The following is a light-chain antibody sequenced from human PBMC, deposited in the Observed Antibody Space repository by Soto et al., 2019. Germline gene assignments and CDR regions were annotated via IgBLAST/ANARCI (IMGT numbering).Light chain of an antibody. J-gene: IGKJ3*01. CDR2: AAT. Sequence: AIRMTQSPSSFSASTGDRVTITCRASQGVSNYLAWYQQKPGKAPKLLIYAATTLQSGVPSKFSGSGSGTDFTLTISRLQSEDFAIYYCQQYFTYPVTFGPGTKVDIK. CDR3: QQYFTYPVT. CDR1: QGVSNY. V-gene: IGKV1-8*01.